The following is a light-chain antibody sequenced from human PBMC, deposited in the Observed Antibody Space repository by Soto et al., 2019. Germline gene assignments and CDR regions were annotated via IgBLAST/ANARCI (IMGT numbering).Light chain of an antibody. J-gene: IGKJ4*01. CDR2: DSS. CDR3: QQRSSRPLT. V-gene: IGKV3-11*01. CDR1: QSISNF. Sequence: EVVLTQSPATLSLSPGERATLSCRASQSISNFLAWYQQRPGQTPRLLIYDSSIRAAGFPARFSGSGSGTDFTLTIINLEPEDFAVYFCQQRSSRPLTFGGGTKVDIK.